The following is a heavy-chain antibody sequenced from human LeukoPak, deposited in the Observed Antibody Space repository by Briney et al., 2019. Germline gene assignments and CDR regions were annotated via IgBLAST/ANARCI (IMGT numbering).Heavy chain of an antibody. J-gene: IGHJ5*02. CDR1: GYSFTSYW. D-gene: IGHD2-8*01. CDR3: ARQRTNGGMLSAP. Sequence: GESLKIYCKGSGYSFTSYWIGWMRQMHGKGVEWMGIIYSGDTDNRDLPSLEGQLTLSAGESINTAYLQWSSLKASDTAMYYCARQRTNGGMLSAPWGERTLVSVSS. CDR2: IYSGDTDN. V-gene: IGHV5-51*01.